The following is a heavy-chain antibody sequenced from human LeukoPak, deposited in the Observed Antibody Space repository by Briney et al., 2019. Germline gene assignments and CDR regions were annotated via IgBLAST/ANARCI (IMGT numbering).Heavy chain of an antibody. CDR2: ISSSSIYK. V-gene: IGHV3-21*01. Sequence: GGTLRLSCVVSGFTFSSYSMNWVRQAPGKGLEWVSSISSSSIYKYYADSVKGRFTISRDNAKNSLYLQMNSLRAEDTAVYYCAELGITMIGGVWGKGTTVTISS. D-gene: IGHD3-10*02. CDR1: GFTFSSYS. J-gene: IGHJ6*04. CDR3: AELGITMIGGV.